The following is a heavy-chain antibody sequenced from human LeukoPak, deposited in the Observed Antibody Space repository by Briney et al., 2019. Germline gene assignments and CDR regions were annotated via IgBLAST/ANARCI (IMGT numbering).Heavy chain of an antibody. Sequence: ASETLSLTCTVSGGSISSYYWSWIRQPPGKGLEWIGYIYYSGSTNYNPSLKSRVTISADTSKNQFSLKLSSVTAAGTAVYYCARKLGYCSGGSCYGSNWFDPWGQGTLVTVSS. CDR2: IYYSGST. J-gene: IGHJ5*02. D-gene: IGHD2-15*01. CDR3: ARKLGYCSGGSCYGSNWFDP. CDR1: GGSISSYY. V-gene: IGHV4-59*01.